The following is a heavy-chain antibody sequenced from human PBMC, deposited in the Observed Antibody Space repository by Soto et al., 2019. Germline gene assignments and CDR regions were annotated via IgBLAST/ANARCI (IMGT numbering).Heavy chain of an antibody. V-gene: IGHV1-24*01. CDR1: GYALTELS. J-gene: IGHJ4*02. D-gene: IGHD5-12*01. Sequence: ASVKVSCKVSGYALTELSMHWVRQAPGKGLEWMGGFDPEDGETIYAQKFQGRVTMTEDTSTDTAYMELSSLRSEDTAVYYCATGRRDGYNYVYWGQGTLVTVSS. CDR3: ATGRRDGYNYVY. CDR2: FDPEDGET.